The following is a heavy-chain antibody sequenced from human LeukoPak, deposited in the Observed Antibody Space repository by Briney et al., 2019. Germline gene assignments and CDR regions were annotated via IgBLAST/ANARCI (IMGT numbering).Heavy chain of an antibody. CDR3: AREFYLHSDNYDSGN. D-gene: IGHD3-16*01. J-gene: IGHJ4*02. CDR2: INSDGSDA. CDR1: GFTFSTYW. V-gene: IGHV3-74*01. Sequence: QPGGSLRLSCAASGFTFSTYWMHWVRQAPGKGLVWVSRINSDGSDASYADSVKGRFTISRDNAKNTLYLQMNSLRAEDTAVYYCAREFYLHSDNYDSGNWGQETLVTVSS.